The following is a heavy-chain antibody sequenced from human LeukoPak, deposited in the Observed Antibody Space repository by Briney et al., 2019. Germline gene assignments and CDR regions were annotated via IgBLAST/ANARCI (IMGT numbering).Heavy chain of an antibody. CDR1: GFTFSSYA. D-gene: IGHD5-24*01. CDR3: AKDTMLATITFWFDP. CDR2: ISGSGGST. Sequence: PGGSLRLSCAASGFTFSSYAMSWVRRAPGKGLEWVSAISGSGGSTYYADSVKGRFTISRDNSKNTLYLQMNSLRAEDTAVYYCAKDTMLATITFWFDPWGQGTLVTVSS. J-gene: IGHJ5*02. V-gene: IGHV3-23*01.